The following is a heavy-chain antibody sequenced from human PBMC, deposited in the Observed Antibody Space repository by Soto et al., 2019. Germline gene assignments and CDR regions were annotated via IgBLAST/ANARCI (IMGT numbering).Heavy chain of an antibody. V-gene: IGHV4-39*07. CDR3: ARGSSLAAVGPLGWFDP. CDR2: VYYSGST. CDR1: GGSINVNTYY. D-gene: IGHD6-13*01. J-gene: IGHJ5*02. Sequence: SETLSLTCFVSGGSINVNTYYWGWIRQAPGKGLEWIGNVYYSGSTYYNPSLKSRVTISVDTSKNQFSLKLSSVTAADTAVYYCARGSSLAAVGPLGWFDPWGQGTMVTVSS.